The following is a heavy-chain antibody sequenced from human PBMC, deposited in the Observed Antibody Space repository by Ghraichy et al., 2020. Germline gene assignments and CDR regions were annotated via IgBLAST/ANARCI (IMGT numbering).Heavy chain of an antibody. V-gene: IGHV4-59*01. CDR1: GGSISSYY. CDR3: ARDHGDYYDSSGYYMDV. D-gene: IGHD3-22*01. Sequence: GSLSLTCTVSGGSISSYYWSWIRQPPGKGLEWIGYIYYSGSTNYNPSLKSRVTISVDTSKNQFSLKLSSVTAADTAVYYCARDHGDYYDSSGYYMDVWGKGTTVTVSS. J-gene: IGHJ6*03. CDR2: IYYSGST.